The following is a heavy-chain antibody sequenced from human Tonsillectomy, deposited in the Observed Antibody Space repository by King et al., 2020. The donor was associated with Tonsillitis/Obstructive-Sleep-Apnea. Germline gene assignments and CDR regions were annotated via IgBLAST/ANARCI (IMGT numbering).Heavy chain of an antibody. CDR2: ISYDGSNK. Sequence: VQLVESGGGVVQPGRSLRLSCAASGFTFSSYGMHWVRQAPGKGLEWVAVISYDGSNKDYADSVKGRFTISRDNSKNTLYLQMNSLRAEDTAVYYCAKDRRVTTFLDYWGQGTLVTVSS. CDR3: AKDRRVTTFLDY. CDR1: GFTFSSYG. V-gene: IGHV3-30*18. D-gene: IGHD4-17*01. J-gene: IGHJ4*02.